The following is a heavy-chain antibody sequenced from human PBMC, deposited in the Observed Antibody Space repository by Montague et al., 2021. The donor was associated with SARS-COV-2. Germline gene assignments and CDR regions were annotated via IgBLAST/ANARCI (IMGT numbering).Heavy chain of an antibody. CDR1: GFTFSSYS. D-gene: IGHD6-19*01. Sequence: SLRLSCAASGFTFSSYSMNWVRQAPGKGPEWVSYISSSSSTIYYADSVKGRFTISRDNAKNSLYLQMNSLRAEDTAVYYCARDRGGSVSSGPYYYGMDVWGQGTTVTVSS. V-gene: IGHV3-48*04. J-gene: IGHJ6*02. CDR2: ISSSSSTI. CDR3: ARDRGGSVSSGPYYYGMDV.